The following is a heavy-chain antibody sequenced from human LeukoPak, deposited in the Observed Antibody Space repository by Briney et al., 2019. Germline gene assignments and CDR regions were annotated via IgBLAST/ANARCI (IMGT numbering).Heavy chain of an antibody. J-gene: IGHJ5*02. Sequence: TASETLSLTCTVSGGSISSGSYYWSWIRQPAGKGLEWIGRIYTSGSTNYNPSLKSRVTISVDTSKNQFSLKLSSVTAADTAVYYCAREEADVYNWFDPWGQGTLVTVSS. CDR1: GGSISSGSYY. V-gene: IGHV4-61*02. CDR3: AREEADVYNWFDP. D-gene: IGHD2-15*01. CDR2: IYTSGST.